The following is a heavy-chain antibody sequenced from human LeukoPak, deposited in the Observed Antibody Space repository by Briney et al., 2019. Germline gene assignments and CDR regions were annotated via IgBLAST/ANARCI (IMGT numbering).Heavy chain of an antibody. CDR3: ARAISNWFRGIDY. CDR1: GFTFSTYS. CDR2: ISGSGSYI. D-gene: IGHD6-13*01. J-gene: IGHJ4*02. V-gene: IGHV3-21*01. Sequence: GGSLRLSCAASGFTFSTYSMNWARQAPGKGLEWVSAISGSGSYIYYADSVKGRFTISRDNAKNSLYVQMSSLRDEDTAVYYCARAISNWFRGIDYWGQGTLVTVSS.